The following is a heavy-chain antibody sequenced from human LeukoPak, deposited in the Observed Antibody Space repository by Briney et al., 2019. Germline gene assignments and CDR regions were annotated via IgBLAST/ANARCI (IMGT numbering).Heavy chain of an antibody. CDR3: ASRVAVHYFDY. V-gene: IGHV4-39*01. CDR1: GGSISSSSYY. D-gene: IGHD6-19*01. CDR2: IGYSGST. Sequence: SETLSLTCTVSGGSISSSSYYWGWSRQPQGKGLEWVGCIGYSGSTHYSPSLQSPVTISVDPSKNQFSLKLSSVTAADTAVYYCASRVAVHYFDYWGQGTLVTVSS. J-gene: IGHJ4*02.